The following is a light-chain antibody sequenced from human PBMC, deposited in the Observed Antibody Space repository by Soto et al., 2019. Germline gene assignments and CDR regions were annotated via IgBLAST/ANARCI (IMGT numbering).Light chain of an antibody. Sequence: QSALTQPASVSGSPGQSITISCTGTSSDVGSYNLVSWYQQHPGKAPKVIIYEGGKPPSGVSNRFSGSKSGITASLTISGLQAEDEADYYCCSYAGYSTSAVFGGGTKLTVL. V-gene: IGLV2-23*01. CDR1: SSDVGSYNL. J-gene: IGLJ2*01. CDR3: CSYAGYSTSAV. CDR2: EGG.